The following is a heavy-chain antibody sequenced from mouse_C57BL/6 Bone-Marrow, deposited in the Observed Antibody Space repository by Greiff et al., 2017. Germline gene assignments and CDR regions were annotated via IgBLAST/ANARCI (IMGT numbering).Heavy chain of an antibody. Sequence: QVQLQQSGPELVKPGASVKISCKASGYSFPSYYIHWVKQRPGQGLEWIGWIYPGSGNTKYNEKFKGKATLTADTSSSTAYMQLSSLTSEDSAVYYCARGRLRSAWFAYWGQGTLVTVSA. V-gene: IGHV1-66*01. CDR1: GYSFPSYY. CDR3: ARGRLRSAWFAY. CDR2: IYPGSGNT. D-gene: IGHD1-1*01. J-gene: IGHJ3*01.